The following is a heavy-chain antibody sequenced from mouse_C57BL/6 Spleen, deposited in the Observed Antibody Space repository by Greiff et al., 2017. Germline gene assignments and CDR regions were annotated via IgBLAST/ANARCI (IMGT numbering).Heavy chain of an antibody. J-gene: IGHJ3*01. CDR1: GYTFTSYW. CDR2: IDPSDSYT. D-gene: IGHD2-4*01. Sequence: QVQLQQPGAELVMPGASVKLSCKASGYTFTSYWMHWVKQRPGQGLEWIGEIDPSDSYTNYNQKFKGKSTLTVDKSSSTAYMQLSSLTSEDSAVYYCARSVYYDPHWGQGTLVTVSA. CDR3: ARSVYYDPH. V-gene: IGHV1-69*01.